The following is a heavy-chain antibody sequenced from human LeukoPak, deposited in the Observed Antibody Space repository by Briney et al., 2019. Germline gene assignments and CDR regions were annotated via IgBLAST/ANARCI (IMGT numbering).Heavy chain of an antibody. V-gene: IGHV4-31*03. CDR1: GDSISSGGYY. Sequence: SETLSLTCTVSGDSISSGGYYWSWIRQRPGEGPEWIGYIYYSGNTYYTPSLKSRATISLDTSKNQFSLKLSFVTAADTAVYYCAKYDYYDSSGYFYAGDWGQGTLVTVSS. CDR3: AKYDYYDSSGYFYAGD. J-gene: IGHJ4*02. CDR2: IYYSGNT. D-gene: IGHD3-22*01.